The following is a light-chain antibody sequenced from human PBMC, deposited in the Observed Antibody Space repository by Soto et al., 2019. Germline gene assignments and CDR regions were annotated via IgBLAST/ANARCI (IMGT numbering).Light chain of an antibody. Sequence: EKVMTQAPAILSVSPGEGATLSCRASQSIGSNLAWYQQKPGQAPRLLIYGASTRATGIPARFSGSGSGTEFTLTISSLQSEDFAVYYCQQYNNWPITFGQGTRLEIK. CDR2: GAS. V-gene: IGKV3-15*01. CDR1: QSIGSN. J-gene: IGKJ5*01. CDR3: QQYNNWPIT.